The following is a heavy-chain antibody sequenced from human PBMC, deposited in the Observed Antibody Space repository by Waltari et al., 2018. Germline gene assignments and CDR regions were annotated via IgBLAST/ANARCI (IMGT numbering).Heavy chain of an antibody. CDR2: INPNSGGT. CDR1: GHTFTGSH. CDR3: ARVSMTTVVNFDY. Sequence: QGQLVQSGAEAWKLGESVQVSGKAHGHTFTGSHRPRGRRAPGPGLGWMGGINPNSGGTNYSQEFPGKVRITRDTSICTAYMDLSMLRPDATAVYYCARVSMTTVVNFDYWGQGTLVTVSS. V-gene: IGHV1-2*02. D-gene: IGHD4-17*01. J-gene: IGHJ4*02.